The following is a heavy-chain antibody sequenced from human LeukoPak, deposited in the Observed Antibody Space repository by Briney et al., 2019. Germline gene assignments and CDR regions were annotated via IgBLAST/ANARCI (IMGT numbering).Heavy chain of an antibody. J-gene: IGHJ4*02. Sequence: KPSGTLSLTCAVSGGSISSSNWWSWVRQPPGKGLEWIGEIYHSGSTNYNPSLKSRVTISVDTSKNQFSLKLSSVTAADTAAYYCARGEHVDTAMVNCYFDYWGQGTLVTVSS. CDR3: ARGEHVDTAMVNCYFDY. V-gene: IGHV4-4*02. CDR1: GGSISSSNW. CDR2: IYHSGST. D-gene: IGHD5-18*01.